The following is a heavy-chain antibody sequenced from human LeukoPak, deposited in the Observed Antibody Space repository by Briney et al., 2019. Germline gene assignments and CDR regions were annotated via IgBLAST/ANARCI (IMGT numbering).Heavy chain of an antibody. V-gene: IGHV4-39*01. J-gene: IGHJ4*02. D-gene: IGHD6-13*01. Sequence: PSETLSLTCTVSGGSISSRNYYWGWIRQPPGKGLEWIGSLYYSGSTYYNPSLKSRVTISVDTSKNQFSLKLSSVTAADTAVYYCAREPGWQQLGSLDYWGQGTLVTVSS. CDR2: LYYSGST. CDR3: AREPGWQQLGSLDY. CDR1: GGSISSRNYY.